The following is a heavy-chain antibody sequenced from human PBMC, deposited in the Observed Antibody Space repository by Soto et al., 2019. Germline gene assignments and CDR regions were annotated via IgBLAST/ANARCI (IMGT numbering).Heavy chain of an antibody. V-gene: IGHV1-3*01. CDR1: GFTFTNYV. J-gene: IGHJ4*02. Sequence: GASVKVSCKTFGFTFTNYVLFWVRQAPGQRLEWVGWIHAGNGNTESSEKFQGRVTLTTDTSASTAYMELSSLRSEDTALYYCARDVFYPNPTGSPSQFFDFWGQGSLVTVSS. CDR3: ARDVFYPNPTGSPSQFFDF. D-gene: IGHD3-9*01. CDR2: IHAGNGNT.